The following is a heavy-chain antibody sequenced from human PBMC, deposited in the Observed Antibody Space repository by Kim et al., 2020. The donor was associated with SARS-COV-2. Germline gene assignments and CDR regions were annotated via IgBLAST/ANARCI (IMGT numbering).Heavy chain of an antibody. D-gene: IGHD2-2*01. J-gene: IGHJ3*02. CDR3: AGYCSSTSCLGDAFDI. CDR2: IYYSGST. V-gene: IGHV4-39*01. CDR1: GGSISSSSYY. Sequence: SQTLSLTCTVSGGSISSSSYYWGWIRQPPGKGLEWIGSIYYSGSTYYNPSLKSRVTISVDTSKNQFSLKLSSVTAADTAVYYCAGYCSSTSCLGDAFDIWGQGTMVTVSS.